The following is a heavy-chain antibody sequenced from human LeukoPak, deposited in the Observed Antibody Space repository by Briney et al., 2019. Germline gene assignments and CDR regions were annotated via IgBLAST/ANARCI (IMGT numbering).Heavy chain of an antibody. J-gene: IGHJ6*03. D-gene: IGHD6-13*01. Sequence: ALVKVSCKASGGTFSSYAISWVRQAPGQGLEWMGIINPSGGSTSYAQKFQGRVTMTRDMSTSTVYMELSSLRSEDTAVYYCARDIGYSSSWYPGYYYMDVWGKGTTVTVSS. CDR2: INPSGGST. CDR1: GGTFSSYA. V-gene: IGHV1-46*01. CDR3: ARDIGYSSSWYPGYYYMDV.